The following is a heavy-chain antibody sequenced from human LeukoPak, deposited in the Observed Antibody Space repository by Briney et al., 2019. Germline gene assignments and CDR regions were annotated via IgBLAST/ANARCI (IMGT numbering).Heavy chain of an antibody. D-gene: IGHD2-21*02. CDR2: ISGSGGST. CDR1: GFTFSSYA. Sequence: GGSLRLSCAASGFTFSSYALSWVRQAPGKGLEWVSAISGSGGSTYYADSVKGRFTISRDNSKNTLFLQMNSLRAGDTAVYYCAKDRPCGGDCYWRDYWGQGTLVTVSS. J-gene: IGHJ4*02. CDR3: AKDRPCGGDCYWRDY. V-gene: IGHV3-23*01.